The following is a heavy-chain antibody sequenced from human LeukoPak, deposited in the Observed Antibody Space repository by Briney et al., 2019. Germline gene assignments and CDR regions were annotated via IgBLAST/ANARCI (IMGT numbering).Heavy chain of an antibody. D-gene: IGHD4-17*01. V-gene: IGHV1-2*02. Sequence: ASVKVSCKASGYTFTGYYMHWVRQAPGQGLEWMGWINPNSGGTNYAQKFQGRVTMTRDTSISTAYMELSRLRSDDTAVYYCARTTYGDYIWWLDPWGQGTLVTVSS. CDR1: GYTFTGYY. CDR3: ARTTYGDYIWWLDP. J-gene: IGHJ5*02. CDR2: INPNSGGT.